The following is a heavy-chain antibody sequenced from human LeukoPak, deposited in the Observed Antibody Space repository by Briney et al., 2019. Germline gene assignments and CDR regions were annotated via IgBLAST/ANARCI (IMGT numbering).Heavy chain of an antibody. CDR3: ARTPCYGDCYRSYKYNGMDV. Sequence: SETLSLTCTVSGGSISSYYWSWIRQPPGKRLEWIGLIYYSGSTNYNPSLKSRVTVSVDTSKNQFSLKLSSVTAADTAVYYCARTPCYGDCYRSYKYNGMDVWGQGTTATVS. CDR1: GGSISSYY. V-gene: IGHV4-59*01. D-gene: IGHD2-21*02. J-gene: IGHJ6*02. CDR2: IYYSGST.